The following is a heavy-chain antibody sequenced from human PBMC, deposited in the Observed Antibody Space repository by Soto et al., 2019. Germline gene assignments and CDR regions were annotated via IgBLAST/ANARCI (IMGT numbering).Heavy chain of an antibody. J-gene: IGHJ5*02. CDR1: GFTFSSYG. D-gene: IGHD3-10*01. CDR3: ARDEAYYYGSGGPRRFDP. V-gene: IGHV3-33*01. Sequence: GGSLRLSCAASGFTFSSYGMHWVRQAPGKGLEWVAVIWYDGSNKYYADSVKGRFTISKDNSKNTLYLQMNSLRAEDTAVYYCARDEAYYYGSGGPRRFDPWGQGTLVTVPS. CDR2: IWYDGSNK.